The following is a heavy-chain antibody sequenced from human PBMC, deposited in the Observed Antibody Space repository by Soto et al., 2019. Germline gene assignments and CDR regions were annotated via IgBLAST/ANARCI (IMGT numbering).Heavy chain of an antibody. CDR1: GGSVSNKTYY. CDR3: ARTTAVPNTLRSRYFFDY. D-gene: IGHD4-17*01. CDR2: VYYSRTT. Sequence: QVQLQESGPGLLKPSETLSLTCSVSGGSVSNKTYYWSWIRQPPGKRLEWIGYVYYSRTTNYNPSLKSRVTISVDLSKNQFSLRLSSVTTAGTALYDCARTTAVPNTLRSRYFFDYWGQGTLVTVSS. V-gene: IGHV4-61*01. J-gene: IGHJ4*02.